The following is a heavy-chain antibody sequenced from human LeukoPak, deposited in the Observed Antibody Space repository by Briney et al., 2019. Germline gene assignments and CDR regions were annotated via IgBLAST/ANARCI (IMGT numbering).Heavy chain of an antibody. CDR1: GGSISSSSYY. J-gene: IGHJ5*02. D-gene: IGHD3-3*01. V-gene: IGHV4-39*01. Sequence: SETLSLTCTVSGGSISSSSYYWGWIRQPPGKGLEWIGSIYYSGSTYYNPSLKSRVAISVDTSKNQFSLKLCSVTAADTAVYYCARLVFKGYDFWSGYGGVDPWGQGTLVTVSS. CDR3: ARLVFKGYDFWSGYGGVDP. CDR2: IYYSGST.